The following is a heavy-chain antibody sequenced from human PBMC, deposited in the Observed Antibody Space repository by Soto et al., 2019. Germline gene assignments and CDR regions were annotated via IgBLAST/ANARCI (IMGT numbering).Heavy chain of an antibody. CDR2: INHSGST. CDR3: ARRRRALYCSSTSCYKVTFDP. Sequence: SETLSLTCAVYVGSFSGYYWSWIRQPPGKGLEWIGEINHSGSTNYNPSLKSRVTISVDTSKNQFSLKLSSVTAADTAVYYCARRRRALYCSSTSCYKVTFDPWGQGTLVTV. J-gene: IGHJ5*02. D-gene: IGHD2-2*02. V-gene: IGHV4-34*01. CDR1: VGSFSGYY.